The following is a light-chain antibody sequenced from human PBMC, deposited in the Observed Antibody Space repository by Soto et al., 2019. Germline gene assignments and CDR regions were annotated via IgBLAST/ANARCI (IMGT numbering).Light chain of an antibody. V-gene: IGKV3-20*01. J-gene: IGKJ1*01. CDR3: QQYGSSGT. CDR2: GAS. Sequence: PGTLSLSPGERATLSCRASQSVSSYLAWYQQKPGQAPRLLIYGASNRATGIPDRFSGSGSGTDFTLTISRLEPEDFAVYYCQQYGSSGTFGQGTKVDIK. CDR1: QSVSSY.